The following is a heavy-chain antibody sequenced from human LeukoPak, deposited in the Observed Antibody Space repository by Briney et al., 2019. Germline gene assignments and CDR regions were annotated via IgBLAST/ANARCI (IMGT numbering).Heavy chain of an antibody. CDR3: AKSPGSSGWYFDY. D-gene: IGHD6-19*01. J-gene: IGHJ4*02. CDR1: RFTFSTYA. CDR2: ISGSGDNI. Sequence: GGSLRLSCAASRFTFSTYAMSWVRQAPGKGLEWVSSISGSGDNIYYADSVKGRFTISRDTSNNTLYVQMNSLRDEDTAVYYCAKSPGSSGWYFDYWGQGTLVTVSS. V-gene: IGHV3-23*01.